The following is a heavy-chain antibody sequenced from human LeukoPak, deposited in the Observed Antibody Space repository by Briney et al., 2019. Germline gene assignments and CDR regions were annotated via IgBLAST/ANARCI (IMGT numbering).Heavy chain of an antibody. Sequence: PGGSLRLSCAAPGFTSSSYWMSWVRQAPGKGLEWVANINRDGGEKYHVDSVKGRFTISRDNAKNSLYLQMNSLRTEDTAIYYCARAPEGSGSSYYFDYWGQGILVTVSS. CDR2: INRDGGEK. J-gene: IGHJ4*02. V-gene: IGHV3-7*01. CDR1: GFTSSSYW. CDR3: ARAPEGSGSSYYFDY. D-gene: IGHD3-10*01.